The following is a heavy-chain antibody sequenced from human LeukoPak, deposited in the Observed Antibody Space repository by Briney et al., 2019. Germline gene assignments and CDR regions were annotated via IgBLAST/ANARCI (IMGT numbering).Heavy chain of an antibody. J-gene: IGHJ6*02. Sequence: GGSLRLSCAASGFTFSSYSMNWVRQAPGKGLEWVSSISSSSSYIYHADSVKGRFTIPRDNAKNSLYLQMNSLRAEDAAVYYCARERSGYSYGYLYYYYGMDVWGQGTTVTVSS. CDR2: ISSSSSYI. CDR3: ARERSGYSYGYLYYYYGMDV. D-gene: IGHD5-18*01. CDR1: GFTFSSYS. V-gene: IGHV3-21*01.